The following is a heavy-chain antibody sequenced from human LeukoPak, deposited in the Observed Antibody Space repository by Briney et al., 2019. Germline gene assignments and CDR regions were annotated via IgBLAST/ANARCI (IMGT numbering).Heavy chain of an antibody. D-gene: IGHD3-10*01. Sequence: ASVKVSCKASGGTFSSYAISWVRQAPGQGLEWMGRIIPIFGTANYAQKFQGRVTITTDESTSTAYMELSSLRSEDTAVYYCATGGPWFGELFSYMDVWGKGTTVTVSS. CDR2: IIPIFGTA. CDR3: ATGGPWFGELFSYMDV. CDR1: GGTFSSYA. V-gene: IGHV1-69*05. J-gene: IGHJ6*03.